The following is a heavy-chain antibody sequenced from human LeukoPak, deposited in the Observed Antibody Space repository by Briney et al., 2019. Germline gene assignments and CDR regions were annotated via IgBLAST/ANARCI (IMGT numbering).Heavy chain of an antibody. V-gene: IGHV3-7*01. CDR2: IKQDGSEK. D-gene: IGHD1-1*01. Sequence: PGGSLRLSCAASGFTFSSYWMSWVRQAPGKGLEWVANIKQDGSEKYYVDSVKGRFTISRDNAKNSLYLQMNSLRAEDTAVYYCASNPSGPQNWNYFDYRGQGTLVTVSS. CDR3: ASNPSGPQNWNYFDY. J-gene: IGHJ4*02. CDR1: GFTFSSYW.